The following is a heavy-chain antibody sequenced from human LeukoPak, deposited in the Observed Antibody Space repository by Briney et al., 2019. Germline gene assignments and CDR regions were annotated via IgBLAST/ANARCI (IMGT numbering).Heavy chain of an antibody. J-gene: IGHJ4*02. D-gene: IGHD3-22*01. V-gene: IGHV5-51*01. CDR2: IYPGDSDT. Sequence: GESLKISCKGSGYSFTSCWIGWVRQMPGKGLEWMGIIYPGDSDTRYSPSFQGQVTISADKSISTAYLQWSSLKASDTAMYYCARLQYYYDSSGFLTPFDYWGQGTLVTVSS. CDR3: ARLQYYYDSSGFLTPFDY. CDR1: GYSFTSCW.